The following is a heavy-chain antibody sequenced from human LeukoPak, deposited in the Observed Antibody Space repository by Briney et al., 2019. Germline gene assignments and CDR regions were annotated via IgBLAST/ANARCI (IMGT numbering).Heavy chain of an antibody. D-gene: IGHD3-3*01. V-gene: IGHV1-2*02. J-gene: IGHJ5*02. CDR2: INPNSGGT. Sequence: RWASVKVSCKASGYTFTSYGISWVRQAPGQGLEWMGWINPNSGGTNYAQKFQGRVTMTRDTSISTAYMELRRLKSDDTAVYYCARDFRVTTEYNWFDPWGQGTLVTVSS. CDR1: GYTFTSYG. CDR3: ARDFRVTTEYNWFDP.